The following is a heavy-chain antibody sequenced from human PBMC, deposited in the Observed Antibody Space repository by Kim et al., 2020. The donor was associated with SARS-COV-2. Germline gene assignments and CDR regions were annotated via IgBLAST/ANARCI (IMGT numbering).Heavy chain of an antibody. Sequence: QSLKSRLTITKDTSKNQVVLTMTNMDPVDTATYYCARRPLLWFGEAVDYWGQGTLVTVSS. J-gene: IGHJ4*02. D-gene: IGHD3-10*01. V-gene: IGHV2-5*01. CDR3: ARRPLLWFGEAVDY.